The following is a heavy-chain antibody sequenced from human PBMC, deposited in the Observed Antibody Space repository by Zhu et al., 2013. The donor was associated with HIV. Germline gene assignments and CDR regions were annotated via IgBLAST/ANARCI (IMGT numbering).Heavy chain of an antibody. V-gene: IGHV1-69*01. CDR3: ARAEIYDDFWSGYYPNYYYYGMDV. CDR1: GGTFSSYA. D-gene: IGHD3-3*01. CDR2: IIPIFGTA. J-gene: IGHJ6*02. Sequence: QVQLVQSGAEVKKPGSSVKVSCKASGGTFSSYAISWVRQAPGQGLEWMGGIIPIFGTANYAQKFQGRVTITADESTSTAYMELSSLRSEDTAVYYCARAEIYDDFWSGYYPNYYYYGMDVWGQGTTVTVSS.